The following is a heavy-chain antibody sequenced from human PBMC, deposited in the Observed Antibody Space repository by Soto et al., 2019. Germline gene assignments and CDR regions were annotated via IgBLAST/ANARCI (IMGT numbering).Heavy chain of an antibody. J-gene: IGHJ3*02. CDR3: ARGLDILTGYYGHDAFDI. CDR2: ISSSSSYI. V-gene: IGHV3-21*01. Sequence: GSLRLSCAASGFTFSSYSMNWVRQAPGKGLEWVSSISSSSSYIYYADSVKGRFTISRDNAKNSLYLQMNSLRAEDTAVYYCARGLDILTGYYGHDAFDIWGQGTMVTVSS. D-gene: IGHD3-9*01. CDR1: GFTFSSYS.